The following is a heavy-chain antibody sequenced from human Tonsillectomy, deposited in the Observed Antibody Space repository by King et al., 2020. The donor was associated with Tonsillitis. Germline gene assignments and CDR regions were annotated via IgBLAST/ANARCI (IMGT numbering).Heavy chain of an antibody. J-gene: IGHJ5*01. D-gene: IGHD3-10*01. Sequence: VQLVESGGGVVQPGGSLRLSCAASGFTFSNYGMHWVCQAPGKGPEWVAFIRSDGSNKFYADSVKGRFVIFRDNSKNTLYLQMNSLRAEDTAVYYCAKGGDGFGSWGQGTLVTVSS. CDR1: GFTFSNYG. V-gene: IGHV3-30*02. CDR3: AKGGDGFGS. CDR2: IRSDGSNK.